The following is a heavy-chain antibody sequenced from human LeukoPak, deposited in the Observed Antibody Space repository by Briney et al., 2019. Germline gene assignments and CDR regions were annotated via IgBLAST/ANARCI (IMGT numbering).Heavy chain of an antibody. V-gene: IGHV3-21*01. CDR1: GFTFSSYS. CDR2: ISSSSSYI. Sequence: GGSLRLSCAASGFTFSSYSMNWVRQAPGKGLEWVSSISSSSSYIYYADSVKGRFTISRDNAKNSLYLQMNSLRAEDTAVYYCARDDTSVGAYFDYWGQGTLVTVSS. CDR3: ARDDTSVGAYFDY. D-gene: IGHD1-26*01. J-gene: IGHJ4*02.